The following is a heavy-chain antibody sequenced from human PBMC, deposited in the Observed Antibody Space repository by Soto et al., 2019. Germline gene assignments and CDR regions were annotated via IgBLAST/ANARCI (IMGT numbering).Heavy chain of an antibody. CDR1: GYSFTSYW. V-gene: IGHV5-51*03. CDR3: AGLVADYVDP. Sequence: EVQLVQSGAEVKKPGESLKISCKGSGYSFTSYWIGWVRQMPGKGLEWIGIIYPGDSDTRYSPSFQGQVTISAKTSISTDSQQWSSLKDSDTSMYYCAGLVADYVDPWGQGTLVTVSS. J-gene: IGHJ5*02. CDR2: IYPGDSDT. D-gene: IGHD6-19*01.